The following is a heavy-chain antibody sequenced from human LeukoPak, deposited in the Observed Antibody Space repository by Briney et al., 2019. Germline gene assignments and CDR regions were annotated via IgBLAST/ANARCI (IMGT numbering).Heavy chain of an antibody. CDR1: GGSISSGSYY. V-gene: IGHV4-61*02. D-gene: IGHD4-17*01. CDR2: IYTSGST. CDR3: ARALILRGQYYFDY. J-gene: IGHJ4*02. Sequence: SETLSLTCTVSGGSISSGSYYWSWIRQPAGKGLEWIGRIYTSGSTNYNPSLKSRVTISVDTSKNQFSLKLSSVTAADTAVYYCARALILRGQYYFDYWGQGTLVTVSS.